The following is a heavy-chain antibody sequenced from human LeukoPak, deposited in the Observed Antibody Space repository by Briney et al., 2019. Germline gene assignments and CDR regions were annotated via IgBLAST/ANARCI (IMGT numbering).Heavy chain of an antibody. J-gene: IGHJ4*02. CDR1: GYSISSGYY. Sequence: SETLSLTCAVSGYSISSGYYWGWTRQPPGKGLEWIGSIYHSGSTYYNPSLKSRVTISVDTSKNQFSLKLSSVTAADTAVYYCARLGVDYGGNKYFDYWGQGTLVTVSS. D-gene: IGHD4-23*01. CDR2: IYHSGST. V-gene: IGHV4-38-2*01. CDR3: ARLGVDYGGNKYFDY.